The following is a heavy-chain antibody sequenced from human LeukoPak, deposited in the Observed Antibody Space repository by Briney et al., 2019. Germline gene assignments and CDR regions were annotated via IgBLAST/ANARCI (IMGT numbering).Heavy chain of an antibody. CDR2: IYPGDSDT. CDR1: GYSFSSYW. Sequence: GESLKISCKSSGYSFSSYWIGWVRQMPGKGLEWMGIIYPGDSDTRYSPSFQGQVTISADKSISTAYLQWSSLKASDTAMYYCARRPWAADSSCFDYWGQGTLVTVSS. CDR3: ARRPWAADSSCFDY. J-gene: IGHJ4*02. D-gene: IGHD2-15*01. V-gene: IGHV5-51*01.